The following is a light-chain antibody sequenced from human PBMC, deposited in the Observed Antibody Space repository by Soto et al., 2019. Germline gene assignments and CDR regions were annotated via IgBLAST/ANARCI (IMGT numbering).Light chain of an antibody. CDR3: QQYDTSPRT. CDR1: QSVNSNY. Sequence: EIVLTQSPGTLSLSPGERATLSCRASQSVNSNYLAWYQQKPGQGPRPLIYATSSRATGIPDRFSGSGSGTDFTLTISRLDPEDFAVYYCQQYDTSPRTFGQGTKVEI. CDR2: ATS. V-gene: IGKV3-20*01. J-gene: IGKJ1*01.